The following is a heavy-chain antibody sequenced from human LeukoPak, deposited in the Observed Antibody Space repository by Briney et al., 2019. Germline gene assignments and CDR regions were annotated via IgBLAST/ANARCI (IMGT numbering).Heavy chain of an antibody. Sequence: GGSLRLSCAASGFTFSNYGMHWVRQAPGKGLEWVAFIRYDGSKKYYADSVKGRFTISRDNAKNSLYLQMNSLRAEDTAVYYCARVAINDYGDYFDYWGQGTLVTVSS. CDR1: GFTFSNYG. V-gene: IGHV3-30*02. CDR2: IRYDGSKK. CDR3: ARVAINDYGDYFDY. J-gene: IGHJ4*02. D-gene: IGHD4-17*01.